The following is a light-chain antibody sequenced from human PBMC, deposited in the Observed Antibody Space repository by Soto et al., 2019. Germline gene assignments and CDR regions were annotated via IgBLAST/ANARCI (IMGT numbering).Light chain of an antibody. CDR3: QQYGGSPRT. V-gene: IGKV3-20*01. J-gene: IGKJ2*02. CDR1: QNSRSSY. Sequence: EIVLTQSPGTLSLSPGERATISCRASQNSRSSYLAWYQQKPGQAPRLRIFGASNRATGIPDRFSGSGSGTDFTLNISRLEPEDFAVYYCQQYGGSPRTLGQGTKLEIQ. CDR2: GAS.